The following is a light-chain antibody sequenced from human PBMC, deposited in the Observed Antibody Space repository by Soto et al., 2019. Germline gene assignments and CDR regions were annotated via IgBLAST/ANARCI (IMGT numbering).Light chain of an antibody. J-gene: IGKJ5*01. CDR2: GAS. CDR1: QSVSSN. CDR3: QQYTNCPPIT. V-gene: IGKV3D-15*01. Sequence: EIGVYQSPATVSVTQGERATLSCRASQSVSSNLAWYQQKPGQAPRLLIYGASTRATGIPARFSGGGSGTEFTLTISSLQSEDFAVYYCQQYTNCPPITFAQGTRLEIK.